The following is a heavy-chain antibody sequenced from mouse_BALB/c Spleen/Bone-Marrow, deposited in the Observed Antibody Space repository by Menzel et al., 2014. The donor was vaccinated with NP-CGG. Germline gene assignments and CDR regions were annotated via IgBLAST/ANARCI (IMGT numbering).Heavy chain of an antibody. D-gene: IGHD2-4*01. V-gene: IGHV5-6-3*01. CDR2: INSNGGFT. CDR3: SRGVDYSSWFAY. J-gene: IGHJ3*01. CDR1: GFTFSSFG. Sequence: EVNVVDSGGGLVQPGGSLKLSCAASGFTFSSFGMSWVRQTPDKRLELVANINSNGGFTYYADSVKGRFTISRDNAMNTLYLQMRSLKSEDTAIYYCSRGVDYSSWFAYWGQGTLVTVSA.